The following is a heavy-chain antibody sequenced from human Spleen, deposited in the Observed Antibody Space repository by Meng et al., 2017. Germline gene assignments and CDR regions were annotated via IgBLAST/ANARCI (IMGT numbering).Heavy chain of an antibody. Sequence: QGQLVQSGAEVKKPGASVKVSCKPSGYNFPDYYIHWVRRAPGQGLEWMGRINPKSGDTHYAQKFKARVTMTGDTSISTAYMELTSLRSDDTAVYYCATRGNPYLNCWGQGTLVTVSS. V-gene: IGHV1-2*06. J-gene: IGHJ4*02. CDR1: GYNFPDYY. CDR2: INPKSGDT. CDR3: ATRGNPYLNC.